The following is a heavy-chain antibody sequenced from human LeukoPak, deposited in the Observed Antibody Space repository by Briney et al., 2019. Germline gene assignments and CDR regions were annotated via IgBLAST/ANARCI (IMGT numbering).Heavy chain of an antibody. J-gene: IGHJ4*02. V-gene: IGHV4-59*12. CDR3: ARVTYYDFWSGYSTHLDY. CDR2: IYYSGST. CDR1: GGSISSYY. D-gene: IGHD3-3*01. Sequence: SETLSLTCTVSGGSISSYYWSWIRQPPGKGLEWIGYIYYSGSTNYNPSLKSRVTISVDTSKNQFSLKLSSVTAADTAVYYCARVTYYDFWSGYSTHLDYWGQGTLVTVSS.